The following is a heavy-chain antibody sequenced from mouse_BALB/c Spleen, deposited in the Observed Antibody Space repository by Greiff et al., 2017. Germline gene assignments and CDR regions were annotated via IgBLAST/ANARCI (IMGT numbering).Heavy chain of an antibody. CDR3: ARRRRETTAHYYAMDY. CDR1: GYSFTGYT. V-gene: IGHV1-26*01. D-gene: IGHD1-2*01. Sequence: EVQLQQSGPELVKPGASMKISCKASGYSFTGYTMNWVKQSHGKNLEWIGLINPYNGGTSYNQKFKGKATLTVDKSSSTAYMELLSLTSEDSAVYYCARRRRETTAHYYAMDYWGQGTSVTVSS. CDR2: INPYNGGT. J-gene: IGHJ4*01.